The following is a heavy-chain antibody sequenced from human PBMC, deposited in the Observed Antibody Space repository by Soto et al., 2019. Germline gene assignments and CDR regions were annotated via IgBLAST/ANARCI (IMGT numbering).Heavy chain of an antibody. CDR2: ISSSGGST. V-gene: IGHV3-23*01. CDR3: AKDIVVVVAPYYFDY. J-gene: IGHJ4*02. Sequence: EVQLLESGGGLVQPGGSLRLSCAASGFTFSNYAMSWVRQAPGKGLEWVSAISSSGGSTYYADSVKGRFTISRDNSKNTLYLQINSLRAEDTAVYYCAKDIVVVVAPYYFDYWGQGTLVTVSS. CDR1: GFTFSNYA. D-gene: IGHD2-15*01.